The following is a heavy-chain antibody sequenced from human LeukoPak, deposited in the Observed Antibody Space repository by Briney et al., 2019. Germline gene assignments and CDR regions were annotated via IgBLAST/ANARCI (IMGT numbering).Heavy chain of an antibody. V-gene: IGHV1-2*02. CDR2: INPNSGAT. Sequence: ASVKVSCKASEYTFTGYYMHWVRQAPGQGREWMGWINPNSGATDYAQNFQGRVTLTRDTYISTAYMELSRLRSDDTAVYYCASGYRFGNWGQGTLVTVSS. CDR3: ASGYRFGN. D-gene: IGHD5-18*01. J-gene: IGHJ4*02. CDR1: EYTFTGYY.